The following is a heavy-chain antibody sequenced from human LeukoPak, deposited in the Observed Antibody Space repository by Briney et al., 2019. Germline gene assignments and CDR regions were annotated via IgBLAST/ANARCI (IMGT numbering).Heavy chain of an antibody. Sequence: GGSLRLSCVASGFNFNIYAMRWVRQAPGKGPEWVSSISGGGGSTYYADSVKGRFTISRDNSKNTLSLQMNSLRAEDTAVYYCAKDPIAAASIDWGQGTLVPVSS. CDR1: GFNFNIYA. J-gene: IGHJ4*02. CDR3: AKDPIAAASID. D-gene: IGHD6-13*01. V-gene: IGHV3-23*01. CDR2: ISGGGGST.